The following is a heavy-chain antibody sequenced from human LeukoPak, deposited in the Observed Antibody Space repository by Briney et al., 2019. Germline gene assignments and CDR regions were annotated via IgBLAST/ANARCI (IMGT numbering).Heavy chain of an antibody. CDR2: MYYSGST. Sequence: SETLSLTCTVSGGSIRSSYYYWGWIRQPPGKGLEWIGYMYYSGSTNYNPSLKSRVTISVDTSKNQFSLKLSSVTAADTAVFYCARAFDSSGYYGPNAFDIWGQGTMVTVSS. V-gene: IGHV4-61*05. CDR1: GGSIRSSYYY. D-gene: IGHD3-22*01. CDR3: ARAFDSSGYYGPNAFDI. J-gene: IGHJ3*02.